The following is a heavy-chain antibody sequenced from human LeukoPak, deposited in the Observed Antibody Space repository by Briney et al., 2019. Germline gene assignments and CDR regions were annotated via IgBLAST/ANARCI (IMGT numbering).Heavy chain of an antibody. V-gene: IGHV3-23*01. CDR1: GFTFSSYG. Sequence: GGSLRLSCAASGFTFSSYGMSWVRQAPGKGLERVSAISGSGGSTYYADSVKGRFTISRDNSKNTLYLQMNSLRAEDTAVYYCAKVSNYYYYYMDVWGKGTTVTISS. CDR2: ISGSGGST. J-gene: IGHJ6*03. CDR3: AKVSNYYYYYMDV.